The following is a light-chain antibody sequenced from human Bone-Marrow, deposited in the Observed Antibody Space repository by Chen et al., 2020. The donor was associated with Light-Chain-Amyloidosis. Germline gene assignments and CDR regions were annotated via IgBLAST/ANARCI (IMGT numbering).Light chain of an antibody. Sequence: EIVLTQSPATLTLSPGERATLSCRASQSVSSSLAWYQQKPGQAPRLLIYCASNRATGIPSRFSSSGSGTNFTLTIRSLEPEVFAVYSCQQRSNWPTFGGGTKVEIK. V-gene: IGKV3-11*01. J-gene: IGKJ4*01. CDR2: CAS. CDR1: QSVSSS. CDR3: QQRSNWPT.